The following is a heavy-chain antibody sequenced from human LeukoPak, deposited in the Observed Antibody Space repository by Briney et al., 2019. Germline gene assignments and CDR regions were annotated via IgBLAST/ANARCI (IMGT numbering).Heavy chain of an antibody. CDR2: ISSGTTTI. V-gene: IGHV3-48*03. J-gene: IGHJ6*02. Sequence: GGSLRLSCTASGFTFSSYEMNWVRQAPGKGLEWVSYISSGTTTIYYADSVKGRFTISRDNAKNSLYLQMNSLRAEDTAVYYCATNSVGSMDVWGQGTTVTVSS. D-gene: IGHD4-23*01. CDR1: GFTFSSYE. CDR3: ATNSVGSMDV.